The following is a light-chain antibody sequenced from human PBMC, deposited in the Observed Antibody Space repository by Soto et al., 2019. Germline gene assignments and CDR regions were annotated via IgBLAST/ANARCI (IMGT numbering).Light chain of an antibody. V-gene: IGKV3-15*01. CDR2: GAS. J-gene: IGKJ1*01. CDR1: QSVSSN. CDR3: QQYINWPET. Sequence: EVVMTQSPATLSVSPGERATLSCRASQSVSSNLAWYQQKPGQAPRLLIYGASTRATGIPARFSGSGSGTQFTLTISSLQSEDFAVYYCQQYINWPETFGQGTKVDIK.